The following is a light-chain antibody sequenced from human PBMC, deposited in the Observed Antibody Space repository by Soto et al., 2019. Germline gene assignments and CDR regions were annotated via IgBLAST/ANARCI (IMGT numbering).Light chain of an antibody. CDR1: QDISNF. J-gene: IGKJ3*01. V-gene: IGKV1-27*01. CDR2: GAS. CDR3: QKSNSAPFT. Sequence: DIQMTQSPSSLSASVGDRVTITCRASQDISNFLVWFQQKPGKVPNLLIYGASTLQSGVPSRFSGSGSGTEFTLTISSLPPEDDATYFCQKSNSAPFTFGPGTRVDIK.